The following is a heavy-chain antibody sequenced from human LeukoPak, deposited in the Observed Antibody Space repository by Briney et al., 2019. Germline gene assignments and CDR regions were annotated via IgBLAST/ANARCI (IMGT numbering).Heavy chain of an antibody. J-gene: IGHJ5*02. V-gene: IGHV1-3*01. D-gene: IGHD6-13*01. CDR3: ARGLGYGVFDP. CDR2: INVGNGNT. CDR1: GYTFTTYA. Sequence: ASVKVSCKASGYTFTTYALTWVRQAPGQRLELMGWINVGNGNTKSSQKLQGRVTITRDMSASTAYMELSSLRSEDTAVYYCARGLGYGVFDPWGQGTLVTVSS.